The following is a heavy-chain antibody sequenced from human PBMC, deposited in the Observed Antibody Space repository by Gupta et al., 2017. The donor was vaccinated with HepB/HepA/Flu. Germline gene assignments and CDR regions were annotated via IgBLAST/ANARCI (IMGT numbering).Heavy chain of an antibody. CDR1: GGSISSYY. J-gene: IGHJ4*02. CDR2: IYYSGST. CDR3: ARVRGYSYGYIDY. D-gene: IGHD5-18*01. Sequence: QVQLQESGPGLVKPSETLSLTCTVPGGSISSYYWSWIRQPPGKGLEWIGYIYYSGSTNYNPSLKSRVTISVDTSKNQFSLKLSSVTAADTAVYYCARVRGYSYGYIDYWGQGTLVTVSS. V-gene: IGHV4-59*01.